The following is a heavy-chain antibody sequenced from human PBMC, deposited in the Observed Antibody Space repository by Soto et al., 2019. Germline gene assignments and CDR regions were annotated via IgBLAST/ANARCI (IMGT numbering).Heavy chain of an antibody. CDR3: AKEGSSRGGAFDI. V-gene: IGHV3-23*01. CDR2: ISGSGGST. J-gene: IGHJ3*02. Sequence: EVQLLESGGGLVQPGGSLRLSCAASGFTFSSYAMSWVRQAPGKGLEWVSAISGSGGSTYYADSVKGRFTISRDNSTNTLYLQVNSLRAEDTAVYYCAKEGSSRGGAFDIWGQGTMVTVSS. D-gene: IGHD6-13*01. CDR1: GFTFSSYA.